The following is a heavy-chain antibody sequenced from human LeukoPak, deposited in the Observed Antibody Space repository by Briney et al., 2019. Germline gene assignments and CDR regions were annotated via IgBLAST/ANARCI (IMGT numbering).Heavy chain of an antibody. CDR1: GGSISSYY. D-gene: IGHD1-7*01. V-gene: IGHV4-4*09. CDR2: IYTSGST. J-gene: IGHJ6*03. Sequence: PSETLSLTCTVSGGSISSYYWSWIRQPPGKGLEWIGYIYTSGSTNYNPSLKSRVTISVDTSKNQFSLKLSSVTAADTVVYYCAITPRITGTTSPYYYYYMDVWGKGTTVTVSS. CDR3: AITPRITGTTSPYYYYYMDV.